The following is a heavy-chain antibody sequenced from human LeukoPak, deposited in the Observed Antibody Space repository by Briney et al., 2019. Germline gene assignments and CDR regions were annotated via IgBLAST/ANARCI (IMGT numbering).Heavy chain of an antibody. CDR1: SGSINSYY. D-gene: IGHD2-8*02. CDR3: ASHGCTASRYFLDF. CDR2: IYTTGKT. J-gene: IGHJ4*02. Sequence: SESLSLTCTVSSGSINSYYWGWVRQPAGRGLEWIGRIYTTGKTNYNPSLKRRLTMSVETPKRQFSFNLTSVTAADTAIYFWASHGCTASRYFLDFWSQGTLVTVSS. V-gene: IGHV4-4*07.